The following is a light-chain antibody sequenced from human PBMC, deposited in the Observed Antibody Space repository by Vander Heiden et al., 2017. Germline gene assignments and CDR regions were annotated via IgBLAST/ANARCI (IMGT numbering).Light chain of an antibody. Sequence: DVQMTQSPSTLSASVGDRVTNTCSARQCTLCWVAWYQQKPGNTPKLMIHDASSLESGVPSRFSGSGSGTEFTLTISSLQPDDFATYYCQQYSTSSTFGQGTKVEIK. CDR3: QQYSTSST. CDR1: QCTLCW. V-gene: IGKV1-5*01. CDR2: DAS. J-gene: IGKJ1*01.